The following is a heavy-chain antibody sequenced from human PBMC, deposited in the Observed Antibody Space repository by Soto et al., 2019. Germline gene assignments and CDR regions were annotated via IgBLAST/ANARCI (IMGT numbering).Heavy chain of an antibody. J-gene: IGHJ6*02. D-gene: IGHD1-1*01. V-gene: IGHV1-69*13. CDR1: GGTFSSYA. CDR3: ARDLYEERLGVYGMDV. Sequence: ASVKVSCKASGGTFSSYAISWVRQAPGQGLEWMGGIIPTFGTANYAQKFQGRVTITADESTSTAYMELSSLRSEDTAVYYCARDLYEERLGVYGMDVWGQGTTVTVSS. CDR2: IIPTFGTA.